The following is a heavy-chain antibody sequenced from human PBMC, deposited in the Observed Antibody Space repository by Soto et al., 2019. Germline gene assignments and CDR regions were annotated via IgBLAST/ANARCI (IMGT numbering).Heavy chain of an antibody. J-gene: IGHJ4*02. CDR3: ARDYYDVAKAANDY. CDR2: ISSSSSTI. CDR1: GFTFSSYS. Sequence: EVQLVESGGGLVQPGGSLRLSCAASGFTFSSYSMNWVRQAPGKGLEWVSYISSSSSTIYYADSVKGRFTISRDNAKNSLYLHMNSLRDDDTAVYYCARDYYDVAKAANDYWGQGTLVTVSS. D-gene: IGHD3-22*01. V-gene: IGHV3-48*02.